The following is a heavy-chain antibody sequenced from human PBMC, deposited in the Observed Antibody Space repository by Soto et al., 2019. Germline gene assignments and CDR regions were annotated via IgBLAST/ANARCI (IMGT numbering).Heavy chain of an antibody. Sequence: QITLKESGPTLVKPTQTLTLTCTFSGFSLSTSGVGVAWIRQPPGKALEWLALIYWDDDKRYRPSLERRLTSTKHTSKNQLVLTRTNMDSVDTATYYCAYLPCSGGSCYWYSFSGMDVWGQGTTVTVSS. D-gene: IGHD2-15*01. V-gene: IGHV2-5*02. CDR2: IYWDDDK. J-gene: IGHJ6*02. CDR1: GFSLSTSGVG. CDR3: AYLPCSGGSCYWYSFSGMDV.